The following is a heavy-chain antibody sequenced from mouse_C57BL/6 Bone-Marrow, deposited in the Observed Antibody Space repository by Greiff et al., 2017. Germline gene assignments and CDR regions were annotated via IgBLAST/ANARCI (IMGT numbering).Heavy chain of an antibody. CDR2: IWSGGST. CDR3: ARSADGYYVLFAY. Sequence: VKLMESGPGLVQPSQSLSITCTVSGFSLTSYGVHWVRQSPGKGLEWLGVIWSGGSTDYNAAFISRLSISKDNSKSQVFFKMNSLQADDTAIYYCARSADGYYVLFAYWGQGTLVTVSA. J-gene: IGHJ3*01. D-gene: IGHD2-3*01. CDR1: GFSLTSYG. V-gene: IGHV2-2*01.